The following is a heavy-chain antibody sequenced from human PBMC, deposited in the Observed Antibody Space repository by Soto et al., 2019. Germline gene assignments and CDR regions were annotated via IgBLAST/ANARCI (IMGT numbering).Heavy chain of an antibody. CDR3: ARLPSWAAALDY. J-gene: IGHJ4*02. V-gene: IGHV4-31*03. Sequence: TSETLSLTCTVSGGSISSGGYYWSWIRQHPGKGLEWIGYIYYSGSTYYNPSLKSRVTISVDTSKNQFSLKLSSVTAADTAVYYCARLPSWAAALDYWGQGTLVTVSS. CDR1: GGSISSGGYY. D-gene: IGHD6-13*01. CDR2: IYYSGST.